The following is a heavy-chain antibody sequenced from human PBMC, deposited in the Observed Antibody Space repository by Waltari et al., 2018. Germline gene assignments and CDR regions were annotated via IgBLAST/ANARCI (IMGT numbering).Heavy chain of an antibody. Sequence: QVQLVQSGAEVKKPGSSVKVSCKASGGTFGSYALSWGRQAPGQGLEWMGGIIPIFGTANYAQKFQGRVTITADESTSTAYMELSSLRSEDTAVYYCARDGDTARWGDAFDIWGQGTMVTVSS. CDR3: ARDGDTARWGDAFDI. CDR2: IIPIFGTA. D-gene: IGHD5-18*01. CDR1: GGTFGSYA. V-gene: IGHV1-69*12. J-gene: IGHJ3*02.